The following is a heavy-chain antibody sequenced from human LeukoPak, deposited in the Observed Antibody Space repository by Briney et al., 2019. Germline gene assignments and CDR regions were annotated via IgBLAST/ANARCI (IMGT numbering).Heavy chain of an antibody. CDR2: ISGSGGKT. J-gene: IGHJ3*02. Sequence: GGSLRLSCAASGFTVSSNYMSWVRQAPGKGLEWGSGISGSGGKTYYADSVKGRFTISRDNFKNTLYLQMNSLRAEDTAVYYCAKDEGYCSGGSCYLGAFDIWGQGTMVTVSS. CDR1: GFTVSSNY. V-gene: IGHV3-23*01. D-gene: IGHD2-15*01. CDR3: AKDEGYCSGGSCYLGAFDI.